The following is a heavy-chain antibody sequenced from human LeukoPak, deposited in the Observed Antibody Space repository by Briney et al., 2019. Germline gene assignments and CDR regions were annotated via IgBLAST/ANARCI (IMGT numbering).Heavy chain of an antibody. Sequence: SETLSLTCTVSGGSISSYYWSWIRQPPGKGLEWIGYIYYSGSTNYNPSLKSRVTISVDTSKNQFSLKLSSVTAADTAVYYCARRPSALTGTHPFDYWGQGTLVTVSS. D-gene: IGHD1-7*01. CDR2: IYYSGST. V-gene: IGHV4-59*08. CDR3: ARRPSALTGTHPFDY. CDR1: GGSISSYY. J-gene: IGHJ4*02.